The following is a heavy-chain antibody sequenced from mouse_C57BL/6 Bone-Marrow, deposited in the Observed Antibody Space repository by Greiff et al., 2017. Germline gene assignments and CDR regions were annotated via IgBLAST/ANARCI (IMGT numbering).Heavy chain of an antibody. CDR3: ARRAGYFNLDY. CDR1: GYTFTSYW. D-gene: IGHD2-3*01. J-gene: IGHJ2*01. Sequence: VQLQQSGADLAKPGASVKLSCKASGYTFTSYWMHWVKQRPGQGLEWIGYINPSSGYTKYNQKFKDKATLTADKSSLTAYMQLSSLTYEDSAVYYCARRAGYFNLDYWGQGTTLTVSS. CDR2: INPSSGYT. V-gene: IGHV1-7*01.